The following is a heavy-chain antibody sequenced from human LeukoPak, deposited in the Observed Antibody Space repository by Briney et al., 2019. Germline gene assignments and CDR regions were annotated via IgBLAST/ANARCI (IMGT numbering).Heavy chain of an antibody. CDR2: IKSKTDGGTT. Sequence: KSGGSLRLSCAASGFTFSNAWMSWVRQAPGKGLEWVGRIKSKTDGGTTDYAAPVKGRFTISRDDSKNTLYLQMNSLKTEDTAVYYCTTDPPPYYYDSIQYWGQGILVTVSS. V-gene: IGHV3-15*01. D-gene: IGHD3-22*01. CDR1: GFTFSNAW. J-gene: IGHJ4*02. CDR3: TTDPPPYYYDSIQY.